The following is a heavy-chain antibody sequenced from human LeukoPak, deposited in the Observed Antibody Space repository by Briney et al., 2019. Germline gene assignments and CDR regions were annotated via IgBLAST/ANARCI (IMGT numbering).Heavy chain of an antibody. J-gene: IGHJ3*02. CDR2: VYYSGST. CDR1: GGSISSYY. V-gene: IGHV4-59*01. D-gene: IGHD6-19*01. Sequence: PSETLSLTCTVSGGSISSYYWSWIRQPPGTGLEWIGYVYYSGSTNYNPPLKSRVTLSVDTSKNQFSLKRSSVTAADTAVYYCARRRIAVAGTVGAFDIWGQGTMVTVSS. CDR3: ARRRIAVAGTVGAFDI.